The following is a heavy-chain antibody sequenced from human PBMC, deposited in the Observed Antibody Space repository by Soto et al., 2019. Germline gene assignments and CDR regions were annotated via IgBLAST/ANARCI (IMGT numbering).Heavy chain of an antibody. J-gene: IGHJ4*02. CDR2: ISSSSSTI. CDR1: GLTFSSYS. CDR3: ASTSQYYFDY. Sequence: PGGSLRLSCAASGLTFSSYSINWVRQAPGKGLEWVSYISSSSSTIYYADSVKGRFTISRDNAKNSLYLQMNSLRDEDTAVYYCASTSQYYFDYWGQGTLVTVSS. V-gene: IGHV3-48*02.